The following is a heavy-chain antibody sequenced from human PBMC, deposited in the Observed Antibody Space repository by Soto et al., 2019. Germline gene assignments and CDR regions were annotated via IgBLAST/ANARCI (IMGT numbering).Heavy chain of an antibody. D-gene: IGHD4-17*01. V-gene: IGHV3-20*04. Sequence: GGSLRLSCAASGFTFDDYGMSWVRQAPGKGLEWVSGINWNGGSTGYADSVKGRFTISRDNAKNSLYLQMNSLRAEDTALYYCARSMKQYGLAYYGMDVWGQGTTVTVSS. J-gene: IGHJ6*02. CDR3: ARSMKQYGLAYYGMDV. CDR2: INWNGGST. CDR1: GFTFDDYG.